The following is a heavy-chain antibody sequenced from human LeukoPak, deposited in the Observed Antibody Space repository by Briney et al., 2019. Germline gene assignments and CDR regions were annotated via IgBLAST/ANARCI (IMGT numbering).Heavy chain of an antibody. Sequence: PGGSLRLSCAASGFIFSSYAMSWVRQAPGKGLEWVSAISGSGGSTYYADSVKGRFTISRDNSKNTLYLQMNSLRAEDTAVYYCAKDLQEAGAFFDYWGQGTLVTVSS. J-gene: IGHJ4*02. D-gene: IGHD3-10*01. CDR3: AKDLQEAGAFFDY. CDR2: ISGSGGST. CDR1: GFIFSSYA. V-gene: IGHV3-23*01.